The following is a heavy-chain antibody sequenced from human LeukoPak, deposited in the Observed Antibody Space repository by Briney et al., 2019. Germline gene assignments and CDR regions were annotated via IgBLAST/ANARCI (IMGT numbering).Heavy chain of an antibody. Sequence: PSETLSLTCTVSGGSISSSSYYWGWIRQPPGKGLEWIGSIYYSGSTYYNPSLKSRVTISVDTSKNQFSLKLSSVTAADTAVYYCARILGGYTYAWDAFDIWGQGTMVTVSS. CDR2: IYYSGST. D-gene: IGHD5-18*01. V-gene: IGHV4-39*07. CDR3: ARILGGYTYAWDAFDI. J-gene: IGHJ3*02. CDR1: GGSISSSSYY.